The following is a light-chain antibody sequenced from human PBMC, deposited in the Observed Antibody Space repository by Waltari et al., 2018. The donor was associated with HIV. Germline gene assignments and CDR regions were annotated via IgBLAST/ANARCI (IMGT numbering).Light chain of an antibody. CDR3: QAWDSSTVWV. CDR2: QDS. V-gene: IGLV3-1*01. CDR1: KLGDKY. J-gene: IGLJ3*02. Sequence: SYELTQPPSVSVSPGQTASITCSGDKLGDKYACWYQQKPGQSPVLGIYQDSKRPSGFPELFSGSNSGNTATLTISGTQAMDEADYYCQAWDSSTVWVFGGGTKLTVL.